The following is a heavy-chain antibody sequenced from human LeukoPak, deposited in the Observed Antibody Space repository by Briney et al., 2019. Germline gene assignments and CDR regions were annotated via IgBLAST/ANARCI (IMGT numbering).Heavy chain of an antibody. CDR3: ARDRNY. Sequence: SETLSLTCTVSGGSISSGSYYWSWIRQPAGKGLEWIGRIYTSGGTNYNPSLKSRVTISVDTSKNQFSLKLSSVTAADTAVYYCARDRNYWGQGTLVTVSS. V-gene: IGHV4-61*02. CDR1: GGSISSGSYY. CDR2: IYTSGGT. J-gene: IGHJ4*02.